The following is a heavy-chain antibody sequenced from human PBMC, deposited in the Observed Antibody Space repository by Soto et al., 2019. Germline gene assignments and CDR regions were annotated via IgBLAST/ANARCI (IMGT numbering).Heavy chain of an antibody. J-gene: IGHJ2*01. CDR2: ISYDGSNK. Sequence: GGYLKLCCAASGFTFSSYAMHWVRQAPGKGLECVAVISYDGSNKYYADSVKGRFTISRDNSKNTLYLQMNSLRAEDTAVYYCASVPEVWFYCCGDHRDLLSLPTRRSSDL. D-gene: IGHD6-25*01. CDR3: ASVPEVWFYCCGDHRDLLSLPTRRSSDL. V-gene: IGHV3-30-3*01. CDR1: GFTFSSYA.